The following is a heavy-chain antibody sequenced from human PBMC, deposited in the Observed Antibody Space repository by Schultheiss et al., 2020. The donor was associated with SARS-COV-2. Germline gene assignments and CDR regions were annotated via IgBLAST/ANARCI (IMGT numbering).Heavy chain of an antibody. V-gene: IGHV4-34*01. D-gene: IGHD5-24*01. CDR3: ARGSDAYKGGKY. J-gene: IGHJ4*02. CDR2: IQSSGTM. Sequence: GSLRLSCAVYGGSISGYYWTWIRQPPGKGLEWIGEIQSSGTMNYNPTLRSRVTISVEASKNQLSLSLTSVTAADTAVYYCARGSDAYKGGKYWGQGTLVTVSS. CDR1: GGSISGYY.